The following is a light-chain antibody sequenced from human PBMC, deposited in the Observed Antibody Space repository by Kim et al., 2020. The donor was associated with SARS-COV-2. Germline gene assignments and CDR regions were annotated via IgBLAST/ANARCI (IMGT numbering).Light chain of an antibody. CDR2: DVS. J-gene: IGLJ2*01. V-gene: IGLV2-14*03. CDR1: SSDVGDYNY. CDR3: SSYTSSSVV. Sequence: PGQSITISCTATSSDVGDYNYVSWYQQHPGKAPNLMIYDVSNRPSGVSNRFSGSKSGNTASLTISGLQAEDEADYYCSSYTSSSVVFGGGTQLTVL.